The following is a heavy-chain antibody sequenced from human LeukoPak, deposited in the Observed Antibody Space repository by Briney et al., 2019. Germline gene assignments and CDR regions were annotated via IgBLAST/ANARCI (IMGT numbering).Heavy chain of an antibody. V-gene: IGHV4-34*01. CDR3: ARLDPIAAAAYIYYGMDV. Sequence: SETLSLSCAVYGGSFSGYYWSWIRQPPGKGLEWIGEINHSGSTNYNPSLKSRVTISVDTSKNQFSLRLSSVTAADTTVYYCARLDPIAAAAYIYYGMDVWGQGTTVTVSS. CDR1: GGSFSGYY. J-gene: IGHJ6*02. D-gene: IGHD6-13*01. CDR2: INHSGST.